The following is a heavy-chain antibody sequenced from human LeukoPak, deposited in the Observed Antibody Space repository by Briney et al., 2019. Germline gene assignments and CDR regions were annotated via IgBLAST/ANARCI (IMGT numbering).Heavy chain of an antibody. D-gene: IGHD1-26*01. Sequence: GGSLRLSCAASGFTFSNYNMYWVRQAPGKGLEWVSSISSSSSYIYYADSVKGRFTISRDNAKNSLYLQMHSLRAEDTAVYYCARDLMGWDLHYFDYWGQGTLVTVSS. V-gene: IGHV3-21*01. J-gene: IGHJ4*02. CDR2: ISSSSSYI. CDR3: ARDLMGWDLHYFDY. CDR1: GFTFSNYN.